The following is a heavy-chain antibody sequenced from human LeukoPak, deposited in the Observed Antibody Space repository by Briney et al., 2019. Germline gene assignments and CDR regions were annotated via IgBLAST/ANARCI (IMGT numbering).Heavy chain of an antibody. CDR2: IYYSGST. CDR3: ARAPMWEWDGSAGFDY. CDR1: GGSISSYY. Sequence: SETLSLTCTVSGGSISSYYWSWIRQPPGKGLEWIGYIYYSGSTNYNPSLKSRVTISVDTSKNQFSLKLSSVTAADTAVYYCARAPMWEWDGSAGFDYWGQGTLVTVSS. D-gene: IGHD1-26*01. V-gene: IGHV4-59*01. J-gene: IGHJ4*02.